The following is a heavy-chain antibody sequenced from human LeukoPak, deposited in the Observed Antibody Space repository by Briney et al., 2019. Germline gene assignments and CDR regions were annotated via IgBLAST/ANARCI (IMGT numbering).Heavy chain of an antibody. D-gene: IGHD3-16*01. CDR1: GYSISSGYY. CDR2: IYHSGST. V-gene: IGHV4-38-2*02. CDR3: ARGVGPYDNDAFDI. J-gene: IGHJ3*02. Sequence: PSETLSLTCTVSGYSISSGYYWGWIRPPPGKGLEWIGSIYHSGSTYYNPSLKSRVTISVDTSKNQFSLKLSSVTAADTAVYYCARGVGPYDNDAFDIWGQGTMVTVSS.